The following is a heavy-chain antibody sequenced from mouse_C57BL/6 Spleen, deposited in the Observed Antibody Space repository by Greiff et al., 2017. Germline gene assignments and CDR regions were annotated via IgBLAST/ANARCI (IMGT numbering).Heavy chain of an antibody. Sequence: QVQLQQPGAELVRPGSSVKLSCKASGYTFTSYWMHWVKQRPIQGLEWIGNIDPSDSETHYNQKFKDKAKLTVDKSSSTAYMQLSRLTSEDSAVYYCARSSYDYDDAMDYWGQGTSVTVSS. J-gene: IGHJ4*01. CDR2: IDPSDSET. V-gene: IGHV1-52*01. CDR1: GYTFTSYW. CDR3: ARSSYDYDDAMDY. D-gene: IGHD2-4*01.